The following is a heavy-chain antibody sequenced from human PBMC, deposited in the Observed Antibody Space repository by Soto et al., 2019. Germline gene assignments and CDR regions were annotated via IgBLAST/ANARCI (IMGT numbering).Heavy chain of an antibody. J-gene: IGHJ6*02. Sequence: SVKVSCKASGGTFSSYALSWVRQAPGQGLEWMGGIIPIFGTANYAQKFQGRVTITADESTSTAYMELSSLRSEDTAVYYCARVPWLRSRGSGMDVWGQGTTVTVSS. CDR1: GGTFSSYA. CDR3: ARVPWLRSRGSGMDV. CDR2: IIPIFGTA. D-gene: IGHD5-12*01. V-gene: IGHV1-69*13.